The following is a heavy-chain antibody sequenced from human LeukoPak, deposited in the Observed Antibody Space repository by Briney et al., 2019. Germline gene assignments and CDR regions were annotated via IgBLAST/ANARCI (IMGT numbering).Heavy chain of an antibody. CDR2: ISGSGGST. J-gene: IGHJ4*02. Sequence: AGGSLRLSCAASGFTFSSYAMSWVRQAPWKGLEWVSAISGSGGSTYYADSVKGRFTISRDNSKNTLYLQMNSLRAEDTAVYYCAKKVYYDSSGYIDYWGQGTLVTVSS. CDR3: AKKVYYDSSGYIDY. V-gene: IGHV3-23*01. CDR1: GFTFSSYA. D-gene: IGHD3-22*01.